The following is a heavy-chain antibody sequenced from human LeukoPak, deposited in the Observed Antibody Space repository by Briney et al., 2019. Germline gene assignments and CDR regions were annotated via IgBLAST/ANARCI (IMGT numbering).Heavy chain of an antibody. V-gene: IGHV4-31*03. Sequence: SQTLSLTCTVSGGSLSSGGHYWSWIRQHPGKGLEWIGYISYSGSTYYNPSLKSRVAISLDTSKNQFSLKLSSMTAADTAVYYCAGLPGFSSSWTGFDYWGQGTLVTVSS. D-gene: IGHD6-13*01. CDR2: ISYSGST. CDR3: AGLPGFSSSWTGFDY. J-gene: IGHJ4*02. CDR1: GGSLSSGGHY.